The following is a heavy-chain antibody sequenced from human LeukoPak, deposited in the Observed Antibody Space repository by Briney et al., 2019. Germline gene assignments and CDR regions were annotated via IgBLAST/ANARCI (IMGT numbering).Heavy chain of an antibody. D-gene: IGHD3-10*01. CDR1: GGSISSGGYY. J-gene: IGHJ5*02. Sequence: SETLSLTCTVSGGSISSGGYYWSWIRQHPGKGLEWIGYIYYSGSTYYNPSLKSRVTISVDTSKNQFSLKLSSVTAADTAVYYRAREPLMVRGVSQFDPWGQGTLVTVSS. V-gene: IGHV4-31*03. CDR2: IYYSGST. CDR3: AREPLMVRGVSQFDP.